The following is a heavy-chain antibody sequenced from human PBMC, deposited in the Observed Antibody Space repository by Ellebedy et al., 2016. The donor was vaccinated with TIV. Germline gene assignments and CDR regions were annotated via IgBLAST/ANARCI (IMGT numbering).Heavy chain of an antibody. V-gene: IGHV3-74*01. D-gene: IGHD3-3*01. CDR1: GFTFTSYW. CDR3: ARGGFSHGFDI. J-gene: IGHJ3*02. CDR2: IDNDGSGT. Sequence: GESLKISCAASGFTFTSYWIHWVRQPPGKGLVWVSRIDNDGSGTIYADSVKGRFTISRDNAKNTLYLQMNSLTAEDTAVYYCARGGFSHGFDIWGQGTMVNVSS.